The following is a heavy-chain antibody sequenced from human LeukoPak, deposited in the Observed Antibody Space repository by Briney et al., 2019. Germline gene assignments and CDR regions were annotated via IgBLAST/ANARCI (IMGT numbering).Heavy chain of an antibody. J-gene: IGHJ5*02. CDR2: IYYSGST. V-gene: IGHV4-59*01. CDR1: GGSISGYY. Sequence: SETLSLTCTVSGGSISGYYWNWIRQPPGKGLEWIGYIYYSGSTNYNPSLKSRVTISVDTSKNQFSLKLSSVTAADTAVYYCARLGYCSGGSCYWGSNWFDPWGQGTLVTVSS. CDR3: ARLGYCSGGSCYWGSNWFDP. D-gene: IGHD2-15*01.